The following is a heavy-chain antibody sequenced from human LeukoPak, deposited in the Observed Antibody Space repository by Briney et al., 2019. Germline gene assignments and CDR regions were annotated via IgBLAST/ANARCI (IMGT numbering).Heavy chain of an antibody. CDR2: ISGSGGST. CDR1: GFTFSSYA. J-gene: IGHJ4*02. D-gene: IGHD3-3*01. V-gene: IGHV3-23*01. CDR3: AKLGVDFWSGYSFYFDY. Sequence: GSLRLSCAASGFTFSSYAMSWVRQAPGKGLEWVSAISGSGGSTYYADSVKGRFTISRDNSKNTLYLQMNSLRAEDTAVYYCAKLGVDFWSGYSFYFDYWGQGTLVTVSS.